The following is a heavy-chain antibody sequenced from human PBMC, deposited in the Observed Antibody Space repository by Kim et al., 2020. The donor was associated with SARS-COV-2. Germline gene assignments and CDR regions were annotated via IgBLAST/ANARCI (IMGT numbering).Heavy chain of an antibody. Sequence: SVKVSCKASGGTFSSYAISWVRQAPGQGLEWMGRIIPILGIANYAQKFQGRVTITADKSTSTAYMELSSLRSEDTAVYYCARDFRRWDGYCSSTSCPYYYYGMDVWGQGTTVTVSS. D-gene: IGHD2-2*01. J-gene: IGHJ6*02. V-gene: IGHV1-69*04. CDR1: GGTFSSYA. CDR3: ARDFRRWDGYCSSTSCPYYYYGMDV. CDR2: IIPILGIA.